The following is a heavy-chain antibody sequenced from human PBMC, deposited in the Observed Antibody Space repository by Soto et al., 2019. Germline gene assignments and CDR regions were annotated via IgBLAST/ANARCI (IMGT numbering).Heavy chain of an antibody. CDR1: GYTFTSYD. CDR3: ARGGKGRAVAGTNWFDP. V-gene: IGHV1-8*01. D-gene: IGHD6-19*01. J-gene: IGHJ5*02. Sequence: QVQLVQSGAEVKKPGASVKVSCKASGYTFTSYDINWVRQATGQGLEWMGWMNPNSGNTGYARKFQGRVTMTRNTSISTAYMELSSLRSEDTAVYYCARGGKGRAVAGTNWFDPWGQGTLVTVSS. CDR2: MNPNSGNT.